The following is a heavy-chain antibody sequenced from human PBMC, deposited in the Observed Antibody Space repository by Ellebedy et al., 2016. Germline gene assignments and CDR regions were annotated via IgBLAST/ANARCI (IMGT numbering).Heavy chain of an antibody. CDR3: ARDPGGWFDP. Sequence: SETLSLXXTVSGGSISSSSYYWGWIRQPPGKGLEWIGSIYYSGSTYYNPSLKSRVTISVDTSKNQFSLKLSSVTAADTAVYYCARDPGGWFDPWGQGTLVTVSS. V-gene: IGHV4-39*07. J-gene: IGHJ5*02. CDR2: IYYSGST. D-gene: IGHD3-16*01. CDR1: GGSISSSSYY.